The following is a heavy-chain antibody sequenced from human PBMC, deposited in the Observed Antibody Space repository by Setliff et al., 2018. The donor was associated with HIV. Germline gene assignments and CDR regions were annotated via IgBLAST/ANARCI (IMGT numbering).Heavy chain of an antibody. J-gene: IGHJ3*02. CDR3: ARAASYYNFWSGYNPHAFDI. Sequence: GESLKISCAASGFTFSSYWMSWVRQAPGKGLEWVANIKEDGSEKYSVDSGKGRFSIFRDNSNNSLYLQMNSLRAEDTAVYFCARAASYYNFWSGYNPHAFDIWGQGTMVTVSS. V-gene: IGHV3-7*01. CDR1: GFTFSSYW. CDR2: IKEDGSEK. D-gene: IGHD3-3*01.